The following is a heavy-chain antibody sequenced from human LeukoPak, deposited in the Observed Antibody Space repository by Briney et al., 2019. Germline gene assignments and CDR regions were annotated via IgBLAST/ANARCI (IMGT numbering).Heavy chain of an antibody. CDR3: ASGNMITFGGVIDPRRNYYYYYMDV. V-gene: IGHV1-69*06. CDR2: IIPIFGTA. D-gene: IGHD3-16*02. Sequence: ASVKVSCKASGYTFTSYAISWVRQAPGQGLEWMGGIIPIFGTANYAQKFQGRVTITADKSTSTAYMELSSLRSEDTAVYYCASGNMITFGGVIDPRRNYYYYYMDVWGKGTTVTVSS. CDR1: GYTFTSYA. J-gene: IGHJ6*03.